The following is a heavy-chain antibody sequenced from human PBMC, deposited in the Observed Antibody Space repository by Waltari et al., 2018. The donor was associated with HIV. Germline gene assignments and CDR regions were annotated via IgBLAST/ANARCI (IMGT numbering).Heavy chain of an antibody. Sequence: VKLVESGGGLVQPGASLRLSCSASGFDLSSYWMTWVRQAPGKGLEWVANINQNGSEQYYAESVKGRFTISRDNAKKSLSLQMNSLRVADSAIYYCAGGPNWDWGQGIPVTVSS. CDR1: GFDLSSYW. CDR3: AGGPNWD. V-gene: IGHV3-7*04. CDR2: INQNGSEQ. D-gene: IGHD2-8*01. J-gene: IGHJ4*02.